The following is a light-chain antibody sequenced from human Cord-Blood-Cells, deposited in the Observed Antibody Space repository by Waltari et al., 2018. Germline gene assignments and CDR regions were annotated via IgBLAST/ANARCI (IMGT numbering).Light chain of an antibody. Sequence: QSVLTQPPSVSAAPGQTVTISSSGSSSQLWTNYVSWYQQLPGTAPKLLIYDNNKRPSGIPDRFSGSKSGTSATLGITGLQTGDEADYYCGTWDSSLSAGVFGGGTKLTVL. V-gene: IGLV1-51*01. CDR3: GTWDSSLSAGV. J-gene: IGLJ3*02. CDR1: SSQLWTNY. CDR2: DNN.